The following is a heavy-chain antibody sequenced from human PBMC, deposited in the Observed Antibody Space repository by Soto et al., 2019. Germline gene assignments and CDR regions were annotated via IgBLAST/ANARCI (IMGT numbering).Heavy chain of an antibody. Sequence: PSETLSLTCTVSGGSISSGGYYWSWIRQPPGKGLEWIGYIYYSGSTNYNPSLKSRVTISVDTSKNQFSLKLSSVTAADTAVYYCASACGSGWCEGAFDIWGQGTMVTVSS. D-gene: IGHD6-19*01. V-gene: IGHV4-61*08. CDR1: GGSISSGGYY. CDR2: IYYSGST. J-gene: IGHJ3*02. CDR3: ASACGSGWCEGAFDI.